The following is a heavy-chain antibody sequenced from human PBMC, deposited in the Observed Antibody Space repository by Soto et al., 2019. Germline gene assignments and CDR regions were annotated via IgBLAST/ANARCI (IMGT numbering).Heavy chain of an antibody. CDR3: AKGSDTAMAWYYFDY. CDR2: ISYDGSNK. Sequence: QVQLVESGGGVVQPGRSLRLSCVASGFTFSSYGMHWVRQAPGKGLEWVAVISYDGSNKYYADSVKGRFTISRDNSKNTLYLQMNSLRAEDTAVYYCAKGSDTAMAWYYFDYWGQGTLVTVSS. J-gene: IGHJ4*02. D-gene: IGHD5-18*01. CDR1: GFTFSSYG. V-gene: IGHV3-30*18.